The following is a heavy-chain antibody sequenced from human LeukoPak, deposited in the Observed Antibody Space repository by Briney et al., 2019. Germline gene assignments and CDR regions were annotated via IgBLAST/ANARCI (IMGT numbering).Heavy chain of an antibody. V-gene: IGHV3-23*01. J-gene: IGHJ4*02. CDR1: GFTFSRSA. CDR2: ISSSGNT. D-gene: IGHD6-13*01. CDR3: VKGRISEDGLDF. Sequence: GGSLRLSCAASGFTFSRSAVTWVRQTPGKGLDWVSSISSSGNTYYADSVKGRFTISRDNSKNMLYLQMNSLRAEDTAVYYCVKGRISEDGLDFWGQGTLVTVSS.